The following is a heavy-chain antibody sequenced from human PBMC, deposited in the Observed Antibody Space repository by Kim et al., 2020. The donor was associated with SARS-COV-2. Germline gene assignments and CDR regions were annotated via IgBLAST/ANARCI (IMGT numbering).Heavy chain of an antibody. Sequence: SQKGSNEDSADSVKGRFTLSRDSSKNTLYLQMNSLRVEDTAVYYCANMQYWGQGTLVSVSS. V-gene: IGHV3-30*18. CDR3: ANMQY. J-gene: IGHJ4*02. CDR2: SQKGSNE.